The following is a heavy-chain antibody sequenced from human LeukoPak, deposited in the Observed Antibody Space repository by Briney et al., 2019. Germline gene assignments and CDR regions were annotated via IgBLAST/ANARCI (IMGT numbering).Heavy chain of an antibody. D-gene: IGHD5-12*01. CDR1: GFTFSSYE. Sequence: GGSLRLSCAASGFTFSSYEMNWVRQAPGKGLEWVSYISSSGSTIYYADSVKGRFTISRDNAKNSLYLQMNSLRAEDTAVYYCARENPVADYWGQGTLVTVSS. CDR2: ISSSGSTI. J-gene: IGHJ4*02. CDR3: ARENPVADY. V-gene: IGHV3-48*03.